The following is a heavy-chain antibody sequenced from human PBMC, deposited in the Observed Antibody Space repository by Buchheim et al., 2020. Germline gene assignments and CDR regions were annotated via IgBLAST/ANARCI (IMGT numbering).Heavy chain of an antibody. J-gene: IGHJ4*02. D-gene: IGHD6-19*01. Sequence: EVQLVESGGGLVQPGGSLRLSCAASGFTFSSYTMNWVRQAPGKGLEWVSYISSSSSTIYYADSVKGRFTICRDNAKKSLYLQMNSPRAEDTAVYYCARVRYTSGSGHFDYWGQGTL. CDR2: ISSSSSTI. CDR3: ARVRYTSGSGHFDY. CDR1: GFTFSSYT. V-gene: IGHV3-48*01.